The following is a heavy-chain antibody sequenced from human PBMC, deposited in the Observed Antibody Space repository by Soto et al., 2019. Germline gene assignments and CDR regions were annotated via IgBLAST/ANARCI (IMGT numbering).Heavy chain of an antibody. CDR2: IIPIFGTA. V-gene: IGHV1-69*12. D-gene: IGHD5-18*01. CDR1: GGTFSSYA. Sequence: QVQLVQSGAEVKKPGSSVKVSCKASGGTFSSYAISWVRQAPGQGLEWMGGIIPIFGTANYAQKFQGRVTMTADESTSTAYMELSSLRSEDTAVYYCARDMDTAMRYYYGMDVWGQGTTVTVSS. CDR3: ARDMDTAMRYYYGMDV. J-gene: IGHJ6*02.